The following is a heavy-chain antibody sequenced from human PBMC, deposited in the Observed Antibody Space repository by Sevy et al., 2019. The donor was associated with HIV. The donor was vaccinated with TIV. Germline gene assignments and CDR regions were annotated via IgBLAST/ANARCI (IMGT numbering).Heavy chain of an antibody. D-gene: IGHD1-1*01. Sequence: SETLSLTCSVSGGSISSYSWTWVRQSPGKGLEWIGNIYFTGNTDYSPSLKSRFTLSLDTSKSQFSLTLKSVTAADTAIYFCARDSTTRPRVLDYWGQGTLVTVSS. J-gene: IGHJ4*02. CDR3: ARDSTTRPRVLDY. CDR1: GGSISSYS. CDR2: IYFTGNT. V-gene: IGHV4-59*01.